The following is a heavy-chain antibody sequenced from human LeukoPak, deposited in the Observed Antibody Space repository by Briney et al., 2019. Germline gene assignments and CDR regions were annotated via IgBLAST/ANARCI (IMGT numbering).Heavy chain of an antibody. V-gene: IGHV4-59*08. D-gene: IGHD2-2*01. J-gene: IGHJ3*02. Sequence: SETLSLTCTVSGGSISTYYWNWIRQPPGKGLEWIGSIYHSGSTYYNPSLKSRVTISVDTSKNQFSLKLSSVTAADTAVYYFARASYCSSTSCSSGAFDIWGQGTMVTVSS. CDR2: IYHSGST. CDR3: ARASYCSSTSCSSGAFDI. CDR1: GGSISTYY.